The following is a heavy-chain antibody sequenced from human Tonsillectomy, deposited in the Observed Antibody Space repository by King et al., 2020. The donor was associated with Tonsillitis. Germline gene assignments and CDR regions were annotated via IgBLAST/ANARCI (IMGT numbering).Heavy chain of an antibody. V-gene: IGHV3-64D*06. CDR3: VNSITSGAEYYYYYGLDV. D-gene: IGHD3-16*01. J-gene: IGHJ6*01. CDR1: GFTFSRFA. Sequence: VQLVESGGGLVQPGGSLRLSCSASGFTFSRFAMHWVRQAPGKGLEYVSAISSNGGITYYADSVKGRFTISRDNSKNTLYLQMSSLRAEDTAVYYCVNSITSGAEYYYYYGLDVWGQGTTVTVSS. CDR2: ISSNGGIT.